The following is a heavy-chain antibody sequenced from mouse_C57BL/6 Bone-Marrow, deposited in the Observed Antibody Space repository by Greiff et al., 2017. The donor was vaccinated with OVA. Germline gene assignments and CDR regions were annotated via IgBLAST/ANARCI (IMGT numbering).Heavy chain of an antibody. CDR2: INSDGGST. D-gene: IGHD2-5*01. CDR1: EYEFPSHD. V-gene: IGHV5-2*01. J-gene: IGHJ1*03. Sequence: EVQRVESGGGLVQPGESLKLSCESNEYEFPSHDMSWVRQTPEQRLALVAAINSDGGSTYYPDTMEGRFTISRDNTKKTLYLQMSSLRSEDTALYYGAKPTKVTTPYWYFDVWGTGTTVTVSS. CDR3: AKPTKVTTPYWYFDV.